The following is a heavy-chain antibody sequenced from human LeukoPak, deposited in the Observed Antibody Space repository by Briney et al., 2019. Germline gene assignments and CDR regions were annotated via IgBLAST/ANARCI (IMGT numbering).Heavy chain of an antibody. CDR2: IKQDGSEK. D-gene: IGHD1-26*01. V-gene: IGHV3-7*01. CDR1: GFTFSSYW. J-gene: IGHJ3*02. CDR3: ARDLGELPRNDAFDI. Sequence: PGGSLRLSCAASGFTFSSYWMSWVRQAPGRGLEWVANIKQDGSEKYYVDSVKGRFTISRDNAKNSLYLQMNSLRAEDTAAYYCARDLGELPRNDAFDIWGQGTMVTVSS.